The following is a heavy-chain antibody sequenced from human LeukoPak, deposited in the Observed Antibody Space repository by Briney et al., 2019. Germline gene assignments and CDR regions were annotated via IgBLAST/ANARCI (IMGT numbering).Heavy chain of an antibody. CDR2: IYYSGST. V-gene: IGHV4-59*01. D-gene: IGHD3-22*01. J-gene: IGHJ4*02. CDR3: ARVLGSSGYYYGFDY. CDR1: GGSISSYY. Sequence: EASETLSLTCTVSGGSISSYYWSWIRQPPGKGLEWIGYIYYSGSTNYNPSLKSRVTISVDTSKNQFSLKLSSVTAADTAVYYCARVLGSSGYYYGFDYWGQGTLVTVSS.